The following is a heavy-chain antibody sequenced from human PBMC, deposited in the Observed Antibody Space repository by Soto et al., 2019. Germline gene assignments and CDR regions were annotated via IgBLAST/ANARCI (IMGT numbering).Heavy chain of an antibody. CDR2: TYYRSKWYN. CDR3: ARGEQYSGRIFDY. V-gene: IGHV6-1*01. J-gene: IGHJ4*02. Sequence: SQTLSLTCGISGDSVSSNSAAWNWLRQSPSRGLEWLGRTYYRSKWYNDYAVSVESRITINPDTSKNHFSLQLNFVTPEDTAVYFCARGEQYSGRIFDYWGQGALVTVSS. D-gene: IGHD1-26*01. CDR1: GDSVSSNSAA.